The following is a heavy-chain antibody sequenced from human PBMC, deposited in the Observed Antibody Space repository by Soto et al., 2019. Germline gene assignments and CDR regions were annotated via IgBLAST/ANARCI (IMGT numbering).Heavy chain of an antibody. D-gene: IGHD3-22*01. Sequence: SETLSLTCTVSGGSISSGAYYLSWILQHPWKGLEWIGYIYYSGSTYYNPSLKSRVSISVDTSENRLSLTLSSVTAADTAIYFCVRSYETDDYYSEFWGQGTMDTVSS. CDR2: IYYSGST. CDR1: GGSISSGAYY. V-gene: IGHV4-31*03. CDR3: VRSYETDDYYSEF. J-gene: IGHJ4*02.